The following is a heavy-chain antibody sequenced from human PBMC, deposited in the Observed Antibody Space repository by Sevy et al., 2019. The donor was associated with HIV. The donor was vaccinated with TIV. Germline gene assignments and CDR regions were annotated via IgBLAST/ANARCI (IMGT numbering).Heavy chain of an antibody. J-gene: IGHJ4*02. CDR1: GFTFSSHA. Sequence: GGSLRLSCAASGFTFSSHAMHWVRQAPGKGLEWMAAISYDGSSKYYADSVKGRVTISRDDSRKTLYLQMSSLRAGDTAVYYCARDGGYSVNFLPSGYWGQGTLVTVSS. D-gene: IGHD3-10*02. V-gene: IGHV3-30-3*01. CDR2: ISYDGSSK. CDR3: ARDGGYSVNFLPSGY.